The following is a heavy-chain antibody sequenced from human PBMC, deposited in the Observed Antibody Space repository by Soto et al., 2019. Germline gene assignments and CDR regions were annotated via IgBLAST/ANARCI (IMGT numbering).Heavy chain of an antibody. J-gene: IGHJ6*02. D-gene: IGHD3-3*01. V-gene: IGHV3-30*18. CDR3: AEDFWSGYEAYYYYYGMDV. CDR1: GFTFSSYG. CDR2: ISYDGSNK. Sequence: QVQLVESGGGVVQPGRSLRLSCAASGFTFSSYGMHWVRQAPGKGLEWVAVISYDGSNKYYADSVKGRFTISRDNSKNELYLQMNSLRAEDTAVYYCAEDFWSGYEAYYYYYGMDVWGQGTTVTVSS.